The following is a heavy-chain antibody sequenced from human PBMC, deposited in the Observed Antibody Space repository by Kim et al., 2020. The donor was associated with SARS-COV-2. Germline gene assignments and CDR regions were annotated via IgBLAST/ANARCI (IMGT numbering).Heavy chain of an antibody. CDR1: GFTFSSYS. CDR3: ARDPLGRGYSFY. CDR2: ISSSSSYI. D-gene: IGHD5-18*01. V-gene: IGHV3-21*01. J-gene: IGHJ4*02. Sequence: GGSLRLSCAASGFTFSSYSMNWVRQAPGKGLEWVSSISSSSSYIYYADSVKGRFTISRDNAKNSLYLQMNSLRAEDTAVYYCARDPLGRGYSFYWGQGTLVAVSS.